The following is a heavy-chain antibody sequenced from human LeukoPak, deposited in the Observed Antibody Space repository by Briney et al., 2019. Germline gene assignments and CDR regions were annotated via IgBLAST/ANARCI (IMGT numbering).Heavy chain of an antibody. CDR3: ARGACRPRVYSYVLPGSSDI. Sequence: ASVKVSCKASGSTFTSYAMNWVRRAPGQGLEWRGGINTNTGNPTYAQGFTGRFVFSLDTSVRTAYLQISSLKDEDTAVYYCARGACRPRVYSYVLPGSSDIGGQGTMVTVSS. CDR1: GSTFTSYA. CDR2: INTNTGNP. D-gene: IGHD5-18*01. J-gene: IGHJ3*02. V-gene: IGHV7-4-1*02.